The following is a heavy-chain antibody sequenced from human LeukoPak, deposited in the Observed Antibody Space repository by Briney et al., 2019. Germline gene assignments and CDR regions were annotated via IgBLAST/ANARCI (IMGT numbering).Heavy chain of an antibody. CDR2: ISGDGAYT. Sequence: PGGSLRLSCAASGFTFDDYAIHWVRQGPGKSLEWVSSISGDGAYTNYADSVKGRFTISSDNDKNSLYLQMNSLTNGDNAFYFCAKENGDHGRLRWFDSWGQGTRVTVSS. CDR3: AKENGDHGRLRWFDS. CDR1: GFTFDDYA. V-gene: IGHV3-43*02. D-gene: IGHD4-17*01. J-gene: IGHJ5*01.